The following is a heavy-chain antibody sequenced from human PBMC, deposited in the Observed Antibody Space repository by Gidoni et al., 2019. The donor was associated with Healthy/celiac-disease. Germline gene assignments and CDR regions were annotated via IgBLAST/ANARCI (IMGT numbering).Heavy chain of an antibody. CDR1: GGTFSSYA. Sequence: QVQLVQSGAEVKKPGSSVKVSCKASGGTFSSYAISWVRQAPGQGLEWMGRIIPILGIANYAQKFQGRVTITADKSTSTAYMELSSLRSEDTAVYYCARGPPIAVAGSPFDYWGQGTLVTVSS. CDR3: ARGPPIAVAGSPFDY. V-gene: IGHV1-69*09. J-gene: IGHJ4*02. D-gene: IGHD6-19*01. CDR2: IIPILGIA.